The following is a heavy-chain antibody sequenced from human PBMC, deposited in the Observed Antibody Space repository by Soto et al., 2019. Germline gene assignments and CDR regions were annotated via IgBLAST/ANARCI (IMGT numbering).Heavy chain of an antibody. CDR2: ISYDGSNK. CDR3: AKDPSPLAYCGGDCYYYYYMDV. CDR1: GFTFSSYG. D-gene: IGHD2-21*01. V-gene: IGHV3-30*18. J-gene: IGHJ6*03. Sequence: QVQLVEAGGGVVQPGRSLRLSCAASGFTFSSYGMHWVRQAPGKGLEWVAVISYDGSNKYYADSVKGRFTISRDNSKNTLYLQMNSLRAEDTAVYYCAKDPSPLAYCGGDCYYYYYMDVWGKGTTVTVSS.